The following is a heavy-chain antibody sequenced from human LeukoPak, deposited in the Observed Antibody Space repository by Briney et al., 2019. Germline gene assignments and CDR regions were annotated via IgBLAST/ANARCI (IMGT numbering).Heavy chain of an antibody. CDR2: IKSDGSDT. Sequence: GGSLRLSCAASGFTFSTYWMHWVRQAPGEGLVWVSRIKSDGSDTSYADSVKGRFTISRDNAKNTLYLQMNSLRAEDTAVYYCVSLTTVTTARFYWGQGTLVTVSS. CDR1: GFTFSTYW. V-gene: IGHV3-74*01. J-gene: IGHJ4*02. D-gene: IGHD4-17*01. CDR3: VSLTTVTTARFY.